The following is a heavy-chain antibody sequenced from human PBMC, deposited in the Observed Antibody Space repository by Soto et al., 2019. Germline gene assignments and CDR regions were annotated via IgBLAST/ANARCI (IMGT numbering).Heavy chain of an antibody. D-gene: IGHD3-10*01. J-gene: IGHJ4*02. CDR2: IYSGGST. CDR3: ARGPGGFGDFSLDY. Sequence: GLEWIGRIYSGGSTNYNPSLESRVTMSVDTSKNKFSLKLSSVTAADTAVYYCARGPGGFGDFSLDYWGPGTLVTVSS. V-gene: IGHV4-4*07.